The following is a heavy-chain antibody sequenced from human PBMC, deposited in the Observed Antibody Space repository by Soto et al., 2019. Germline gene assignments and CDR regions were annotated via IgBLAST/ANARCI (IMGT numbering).Heavy chain of an antibody. Sequence: GGSMRLCCAASGFTFSNAWMNWVRKATGKGLEWVGRIKSKTDGGTTDYAAPVKGRFTISRDDSKNTLCLQMNSLKTEDTAVYYCTTEGLLFLEWLLYKPYYYVMDVWGQGTTVTVSS. CDR3: TTEGLLFLEWLLYKPYYYVMDV. V-gene: IGHV3-15*07. J-gene: IGHJ6*02. CDR1: GFTFSNAW. CDR2: IKSKTDGGTT. D-gene: IGHD3-3*01.